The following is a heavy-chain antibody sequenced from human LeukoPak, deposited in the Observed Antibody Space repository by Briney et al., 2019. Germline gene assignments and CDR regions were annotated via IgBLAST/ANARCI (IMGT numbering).Heavy chain of an antibody. Sequence: GGSLRLSCAASGFTFSSYWISWVRQAPGKGLEWVANIKQDGSEKYYVDSVKGRFTISRDNAKNSLYLQMNSLRADDTAVYYCARDGCSGASCYSGNHWGQGTLVTVSS. D-gene: IGHD2-15*01. CDR1: GFTFSSYW. V-gene: IGHV3-7*01. J-gene: IGHJ5*02. CDR2: IKQDGSEK. CDR3: ARDGCSGASCYSGNH.